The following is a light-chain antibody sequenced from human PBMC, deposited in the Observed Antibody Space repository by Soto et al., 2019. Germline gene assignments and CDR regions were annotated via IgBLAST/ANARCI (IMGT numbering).Light chain of an antibody. CDR3: LKYGSSPYT. CDR1: QSVRSRY. V-gene: IGKV3-20*01. Sequence: EIVLTQSQGTLSLSPGERATLSCRASQSVRSRYLAWYQQKPGQAPRPLIYGASSRATGIPDRFSGSVSGTHFTLIISRLEPEDFAVYYCLKYGSSPYTFGQGTKLEIK. CDR2: GAS. J-gene: IGKJ2*01.